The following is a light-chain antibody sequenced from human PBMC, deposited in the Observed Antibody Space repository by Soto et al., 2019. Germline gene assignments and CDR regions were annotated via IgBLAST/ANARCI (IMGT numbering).Light chain of an antibody. Sequence: EIVMTQSPATLSVSPGEGATLSCRASQSISTNLAWYQQKPGQAPRLLIYGASTRPTGIPARFSGSGSGTDLTLTISSMQSEDFAVSYCQQYTNWYPMYSFGQGTKLEIK. CDR3: QQYTNWYPMYS. CDR2: GAS. CDR1: QSISTN. J-gene: IGKJ2*03. V-gene: IGKV3-15*01.